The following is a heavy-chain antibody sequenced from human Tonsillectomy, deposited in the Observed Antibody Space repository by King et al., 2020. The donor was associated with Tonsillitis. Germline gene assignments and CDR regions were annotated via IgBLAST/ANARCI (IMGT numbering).Heavy chain of an antibody. Sequence: VQLVESGGGLVQPGGSLRLSCAASGFTFSSYWMHWVRQAPGKGLVWVSRINSDGSSTSYADSVKGRFTISRDNAKNTLYLQMNSLRAEDTDVYYCARAAPSYGVMDYGMDVWGQGTTVTVSS. CDR1: GFTFSSYW. CDR3: ARAAPSYGVMDYGMDV. J-gene: IGHJ6*02. D-gene: IGHD5-18*01. V-gene: IGHV3-74*01. CDR2: INSDGSST.